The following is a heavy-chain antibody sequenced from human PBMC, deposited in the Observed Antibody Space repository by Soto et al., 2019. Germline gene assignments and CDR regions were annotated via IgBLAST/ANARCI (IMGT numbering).Heavy chain of an antibody. CDR3: ARKKGGATACYYYGMDV. CDR2: IYYSGST. CDR1: GGSISSYY. D-gene: IGHD1-26*01. V-gene: IGHV4-59*08. Sequence: SEKLSLTCTVSGGSISSYYWSWIRQPPGKGLEWIGYIYYSGSTNYNPSLKSRVTISVDTSKNQFSLKLSSVTAADTAVYYCARKKGGATACYYYGMDVWGQGTTVT. J-gene: IGHJ6*02.